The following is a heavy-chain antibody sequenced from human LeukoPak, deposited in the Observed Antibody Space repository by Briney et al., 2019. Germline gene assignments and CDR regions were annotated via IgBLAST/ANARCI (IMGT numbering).Heavy chain of an antibody. Sequence: PGGSLRLSCAASGFTFSSYDVHWVRQATGKGLEWVSAIGTAGDTYYPGSVKGRFTISRENAKNSLYLQMNSLRAGDTAVYYCGRGGNRYCSGGSCYMFDYWGQGTLVTVSS. CDR1: GFTFSSYD. D-gene: IGHD2-15*01. CDR2: IGTAGDT. J-gene: IGHJ4*02. V-gene: IGHV3-13*01. CDR3: GRGGNRYCSGGSCYMFDY.